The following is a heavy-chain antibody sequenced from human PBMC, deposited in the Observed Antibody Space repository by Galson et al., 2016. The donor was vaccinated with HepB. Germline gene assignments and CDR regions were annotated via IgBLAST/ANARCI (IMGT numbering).Heavy chain of an antibody. D-gene: IGHD3-3*01. V-gene: IGHV3-30*04. CDR3: ARDQYDFWTNYLRSAYYNGMDV. Sequence: SLRLSCAASGFTFSGYPMHWVRQAPGKGLEWVAVISYDGNNKYYADSMKGRFTISRDNSKNTLNLQMNSLRPDDTAVYYCARDQYDFWTNYLRSAYYNGMDVWGQGTTVTVSS. J-gene: IGHJ6*02. CDR1: GFTFSGYP. CDR2: ISYDGNNK.